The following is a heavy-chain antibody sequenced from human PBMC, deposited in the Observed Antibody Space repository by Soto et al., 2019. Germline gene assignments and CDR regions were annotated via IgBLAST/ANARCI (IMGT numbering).Heavy chain of an antibody. V-gene: IGHV3-33*01. J-gene: IGHJ4*02. CDR1: GFTFSSYG. D-gene: IGHD2-15*01. Sequence: GGSLRLSCAASGFTFSSYGMHWVRQAPGKGLEWVAVIWYDGSNKYYADSVKGRFTISRDNSKNTLYLQMNSLRAEDTAVYYCARELLPPGPNYFDYWGQGTLVTVSS. CDR2: IWYDGSNK. CDR3: ARELLPPGPNYFDY.